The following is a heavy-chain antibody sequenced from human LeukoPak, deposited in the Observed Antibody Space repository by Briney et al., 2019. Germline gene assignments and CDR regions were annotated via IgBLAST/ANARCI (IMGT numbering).Heavy chain of an antibody. CDR2: ISYDGSNK. V-gene: IGHV3-30*03. J-gene: IGHJ3*02. Sequence: GRSLRLSCAPSGFTFSSYGMHWVRHAPGKALEWVAVISYDGSNKYSAASVKGRFTISRDNSNTTLYLHMIRLSAEDTAVYSCTFRGIIASDAFDIWGQGTMVTVSS. CDR1: GFTFSSYG. CDR3: TFRGIIASDAFDI. D-gene: IGHD3-10*01.